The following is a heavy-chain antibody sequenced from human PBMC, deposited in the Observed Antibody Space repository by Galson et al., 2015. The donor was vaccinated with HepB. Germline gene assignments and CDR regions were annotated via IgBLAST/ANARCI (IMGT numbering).Heavy chain of an antibody. J-gene: IGHJ4*02. CDR1: GFTFSSYG. D-gene: IGHD3-10*01. CDR2: IWYDGSNK. Sequence: SLRLSCAASGFTFSSYGMHWVRQAPGKGLEWVAVIWYDGSNKYYADSVKGRFTISRDNSKNTLYLQMNSLRAEDTAVYYCARDYYYGSGSDYWGQGTLVTVSS. V-gene: IGHV3-33*01. CDR3: ARDYYYGSGSDY.